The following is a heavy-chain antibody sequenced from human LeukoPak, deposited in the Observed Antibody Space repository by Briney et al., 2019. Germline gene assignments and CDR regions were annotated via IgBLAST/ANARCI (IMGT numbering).Heavy chain of an antibody. D-gene: IGHD3-22*01. V-gene: IGHV3-69-1*02. Sequence: PGGSLRLSCVASGFTFSDNYMSWIRQAPGKGLEWIASISSGSTTHYADSVKGRFTVSRDNAKNSLFLQINSLTGEDTAVYYCARDREYFYASSGYPDYWGQGTLVTVSS. CDR3: ARDREYFYASSGYPDY. CDR2: ISSGSTT. CDR1: GFTFSDNY. J-gene: IGHJ4*02.